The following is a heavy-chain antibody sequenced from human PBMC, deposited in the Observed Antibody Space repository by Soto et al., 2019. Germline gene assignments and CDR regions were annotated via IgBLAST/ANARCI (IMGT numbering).Heavy chain of an antibody. CDR2: TYYRSKWYY. CDR3: ARGEQYSGRIFDY. V-gene: IGHV6-1*01. D-gene: IGHD1-26*01. J-gene: IGHJ4*01. Sequence: PSQTLSFTCAITGDSVSSNSAGWSWVRQSPSRGLEWLGRTYYRSKWYYEYAVSVRGRITINPDTSKNQYSLQLNSVTPEDTAVYFCARGEQYSGRIFDYWGQGTLVTVS. CDR1: GDSVSSNSAG.